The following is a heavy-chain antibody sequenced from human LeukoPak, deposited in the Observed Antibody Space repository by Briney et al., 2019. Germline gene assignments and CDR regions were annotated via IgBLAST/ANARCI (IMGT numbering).Heavy chain of an antibody. J-gene: IGHJ4*02. V-gene: IGHV3-74*01. D-gene: IGHD2-15*01. CDR2: MNTDGRNI. CDR1: GFTFRTYW. Sequence: GGSLRLSCAASGFTFRTYWMHWVRQVPGKGLVLVSRMNTDGRNIGYADSVKGRFTISRDNAKNTLYLQMNSLRAEDTAVYYCARENWYLDNWGQGTLVTVSS. CDR3: ARENWYLDN.